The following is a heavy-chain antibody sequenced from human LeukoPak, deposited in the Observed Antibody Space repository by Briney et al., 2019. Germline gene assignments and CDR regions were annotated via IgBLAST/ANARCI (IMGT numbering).Heavy chain of an antibody. CDR2: ITGGGDYT. CDR1: GFTFSSYA. Sequence: GGSLRLSCGASGFTFSSYAMNWVRQAPGKGLEWVSTITGGGDYTYYADSVKGRVTISRDNSKNTLYLQMNSLRAEDTAVYYCAKDAQYNWNEEYWGQGTLVTVSS. D-gene: IGHD1-1*01. J-gene: IGHJ4*02. V-gene: IGHV3-23*01. CDR3: AKDAQYNWNEEY.